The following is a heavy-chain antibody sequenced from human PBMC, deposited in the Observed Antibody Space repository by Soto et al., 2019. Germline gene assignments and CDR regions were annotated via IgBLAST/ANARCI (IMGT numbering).Heavy chain of an antibody. Sequence: GGSLRLSCAASGFTFSSYSMNWVRQAPGKGLEWVSYISSSSSTIYYADSVKGRFTISRDNAKNSLYLQMNSLRDEDTAVYYCASMYFDSSSWYSPPQEYFQHWGQGTLVTVSS. D-gene: IGHD6-13*01. CDR1: GFTFSSYS. CDR2: ISSSSSTI. CDR3: ASMYFDSSSWYSPPQEYFQH. V-gene: IGHV3-48*02. J-gene: IGHJ1*01.